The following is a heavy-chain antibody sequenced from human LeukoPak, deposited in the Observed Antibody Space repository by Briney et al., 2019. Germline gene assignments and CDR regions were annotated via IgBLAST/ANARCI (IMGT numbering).Heavy chain of an antibody. CDR1: GFTFSSYE. J-gene: IGHJ4*02. CDR2: ISSSGSSI. V-gene: IGHV3-48*03. D-gene: IGHD3-16*02. CDR3: ARADYDYVWGSYRQYYFDY. Sequence: GGSLRLSCAASGFTFSSYEMNWVRQAPGKGLEWVSYISSSGSSIYYADSVKGRFTISRDNAKNSLYLQMNSLRAEDTAVYYCARADYDYVWGSYRQYYFDYWGQGTLVTVSS.